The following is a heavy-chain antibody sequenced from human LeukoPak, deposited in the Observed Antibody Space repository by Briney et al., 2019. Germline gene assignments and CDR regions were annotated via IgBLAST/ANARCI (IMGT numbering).Heavy chain of an antibody. CDR1: GFTFSSYS. Sequence: GGSLSLSCAASGFTFSSYSRNWVRQAPGKGREWVSSISSSSSYIYYALSVRGRFTISRDNAKNSLYLQMNSLTAEDTAVYYCTRDRLLWFGELFYHGMDVWGQGTTVTVSS. CDR3: TRDRLLWFGELFYHGMDV. D-gene: IGHD3-10*01. CDR2: ISSSSSYI. V-gene: IGHV3-21*01. J-gene: IGHJ6*02.